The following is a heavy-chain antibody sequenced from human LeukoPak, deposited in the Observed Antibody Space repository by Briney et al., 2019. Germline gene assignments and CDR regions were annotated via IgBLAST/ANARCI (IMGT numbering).Heavy chain of an antibody. V-gene: IGHV3-21*01. J-gene: IGHJ6*03. CDR3: ARVHSGYSYYYYYYMDV. CDR2: ISSSSSYI. D-gene: IGHD5-18*01. CDR1: GFTFSSYS. Sequence: GGSLRLSCAASGFTFSSYSMNWVRQAPGKGLEWVSSISSSSSYIYYADSVKGRFTISRDNAKNSLYLQMNSLRAEDTAVYYCARVHSGYSYYYYYYMDVWGKGTTVTVSS.